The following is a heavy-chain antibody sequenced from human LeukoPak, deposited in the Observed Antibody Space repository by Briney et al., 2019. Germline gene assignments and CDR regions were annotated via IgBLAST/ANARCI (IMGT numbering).Heavy chain of an antibody. CDR1: GGSISSYY. Sequence: SETLSLTCTVSGGSISSYYWSWIRQTPGKGLEWIGYIYYSGSTNYNPSLKSRVTISVDTSKNQFSLKLSSVTAADTAVYYCARISQRGYSYGYYAFDIWGQGTMVTVSS. D-gene: IGHD5-18*01. V-gene: IGHV4-59*08. J-gene: IGHJ3*02. CDR2: IYYSGST. CDR3: ARISQRGYSYGYYAFDI.